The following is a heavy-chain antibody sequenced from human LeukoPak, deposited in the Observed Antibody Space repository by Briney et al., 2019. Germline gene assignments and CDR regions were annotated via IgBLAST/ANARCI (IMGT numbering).Heavy chain of an antibody. J-gene: IGHJ4*02. CDR1: GLTLSNYE. CDR2: INSGGTTT. V-gene: IGHV3-48*03. D-gene: IGHD6-13*01. CDR3: AKRLSYGSSWYYFDY. Sequence: GGSLRLSCTASGLTLSNYETKWVRQAPGKGLEWISYINSGGTTTYYADSVKGRFTISRDNSENTLYLQMNSLRAEDTAVYYCAKRLSYGSSWYYFDYWGQGTLVTVSS.